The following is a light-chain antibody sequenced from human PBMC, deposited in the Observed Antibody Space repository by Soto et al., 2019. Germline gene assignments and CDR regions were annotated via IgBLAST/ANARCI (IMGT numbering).Light chain of an antibody. CDR2: AAS. CDR3: QRYDSVPRT. J-gene: IGKJ1*01. CDR1: HDIDNF. V-gene: IGKV1-27*01. Sequence: DIRMTQSPPSLSAFVGDKVTITCRASHDIDNFLAWYHQKPGEVPKLLIYAASTLESGASSRFSGSGAGTVFTLTISSLQAEDVGSYYCQRYDSVPRTFGQGTKVEVK.